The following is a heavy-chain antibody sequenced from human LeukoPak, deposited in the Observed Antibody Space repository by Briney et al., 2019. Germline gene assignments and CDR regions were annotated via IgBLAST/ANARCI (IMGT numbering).Heavy chain of an antibody. CDR1: GGSISSYY. V-gene: IGHV4-59*08. J-gene: IGHJ5*02. CDR2: IYYSGTT. D-gene: IGHD6-13*01. CDR3: AREYSSSWYSSGWFDP. Sequence: SETLSLTCTVSGGSISSYYWSWIRQPPGKGLEWIGFIYYSGTTNYNPSLKSRVTISVDTSKNQFSLKLSSVTAPDTAVYYCAREYSSSWYSSGWFDPWGQGTLVTVSS.